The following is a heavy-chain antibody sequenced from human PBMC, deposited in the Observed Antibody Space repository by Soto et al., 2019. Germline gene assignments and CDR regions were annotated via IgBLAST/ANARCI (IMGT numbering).Heavy chain of an antibody. Sequence: QVQLVESGGGVVQPGKSVRLSCAASGFRFGAYAMHWVRQAPGKGLEWVAVISEDGSRKYYRDSVKGRFTISRDNSKNTMFLQMDRLRLEDTAVYSCAKVREDLVLLVALESWGQGTRVTVSS. CDR3: AKVREDLVLLVALES. V-gene: IGHV3-30*18. CDR1: GFRFGAYA. CDR2: ISEDGSRK. D-gene: IGHD5-12*01. J-gene: IGHJ4*02.